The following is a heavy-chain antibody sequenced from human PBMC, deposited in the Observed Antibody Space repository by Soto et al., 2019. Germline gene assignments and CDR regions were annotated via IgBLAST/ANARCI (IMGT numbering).Heavy chain of an antibody. CDR2: IYYSGST. D-gene: IGHD2-8*01. CDR3: ARVSMYYYGMDV. Sequence: QVQLQESGPGLVKPSETLSLTCTVSGGSISSYYWSWNRQPPGKGLEWIGYIYYSGSTNYNPSLKSRVTISVDTSKNQFSLKLSSVTAADTAVYYCARVSMYYYGMDVWGQGTTVTVSS. J-gene: IGHJ6*02. CDR1: GGSISSYY. V-gene: IGHV4-59*01.